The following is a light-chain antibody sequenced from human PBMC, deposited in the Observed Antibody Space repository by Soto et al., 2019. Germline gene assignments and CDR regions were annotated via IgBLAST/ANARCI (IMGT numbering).Light chain of an antibody. CDR1: SSDVGGYNY. CDR2: DVS. CDR3: SSYNSSSTVV. J-gene: IGLJ2*01. Sequence: QSALTQPASVSGSPGQSITISCTGTSSDVGGYNYVSWYQHHPGKAPKLMIYDVSNRPSGVSNRFSGSKSGNTASLTISGLHAEAGADYYCSSYNSSSTVVFGGGTKLTVL. V-gene: IGLV2-14*03.